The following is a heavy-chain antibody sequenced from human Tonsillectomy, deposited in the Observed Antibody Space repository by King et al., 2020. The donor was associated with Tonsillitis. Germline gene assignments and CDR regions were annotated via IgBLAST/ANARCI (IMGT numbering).Heavy chain of an antibody. CDR3: TVDYYDSSGYYYVAEYFQH. Sequence: DVQLVESGGGLVKPGGSLRLSCAASGFTFSDAWMSWVRQAPGKGLEWVGRIKSKTDGRTTEYAAPVKGRFTISRDDSKTTLYLQMNSLKNADTAVYYCTVDYYDSSGYYYVAEYFQHWGQGTLVTVSS. CDR1: GFTFSDAW. CDR2: IKSKTDGRTT. V-gene: IGHV3-15*01. D-gene: IGHD3-22*01. J-gene: IGHJ1*01.